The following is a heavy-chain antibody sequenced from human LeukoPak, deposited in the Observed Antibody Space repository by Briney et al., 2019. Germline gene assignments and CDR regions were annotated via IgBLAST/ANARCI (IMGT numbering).Heavy chain of an antibody. J-gene: IGHJ4*02. CDR1: GYSFTSYW. Sequence: LGASLQISCKGSGYSFTSYWIGWVRQMPGKGLEWMGRIDPSDSYTNYSPSFQGHVTISADKSISTAYLQWSSLKASDTAMYYCASWGIAVAGPFDYWGQGTLVTVSS. CDR2: IDPSDSYT. D-gene: IGHD6-19*01. CDR3: ASWGIAVAGPFDY. V-gene: IGHV5-10-1*01.